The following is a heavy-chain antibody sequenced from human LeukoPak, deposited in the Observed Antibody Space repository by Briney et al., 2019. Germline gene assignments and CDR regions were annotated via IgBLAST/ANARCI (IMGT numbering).Heavy chain of an antibody. CDR1: GGSISSYY. D-gene: IGHD6-19*01. CDR2: TSYSGST. CDR3: ARDQSEAVAGTGWFDP. J-gene: IGHJ5*02. V-gene: IGHV4-59*01. Sequence: SETLSLTCTVTGGSISSYYWSWGRETPGRGAGWIGDTSYSGSTNYNPSLKSRVTISVDTSKNQFSLKLSSVTAADTAVYYCARDQSEAVAGTGWFDPWGQGTLVTASS.